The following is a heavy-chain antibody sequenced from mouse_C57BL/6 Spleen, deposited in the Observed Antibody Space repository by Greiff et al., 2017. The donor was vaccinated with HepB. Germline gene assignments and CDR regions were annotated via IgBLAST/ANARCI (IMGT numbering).Heavy chain of an antibody. CDR2: INPNNGGT. Sequence: VQLQQSGPELVKPGASVKISCKASGYTFTDYYMNWVKQSHGKSLEWIGDINPNNGGTSYNQKFKGKATLTVDKSSSTAYMELRSLTSEDSAVYYCARDDYRYYAMDYWGQGTSVTVSS. J-gene: IGHJ4*01. D-gene: IGHD2-4*01. V-gene: IGHV1-26*01. CDR3: ARDDYRYYAMDY. CDR1: GYTFTDYY.